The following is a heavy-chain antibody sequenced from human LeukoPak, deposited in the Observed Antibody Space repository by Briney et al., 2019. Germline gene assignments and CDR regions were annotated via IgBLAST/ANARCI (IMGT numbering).Heavy chain of an antibody. CDR3: AKGPYYYDSSGSNYFDY. D-gene: IGHD3-22*01. Sequence: GGSLRLPCAASGFTFDDYAMHWVRQAPGKGLEWVSGISWNSGSIGYADSVKGRFTISRDNAKNSLYLQMNSLRAEDTALYYCAKGPYYYDSSGSNYFDYWGQGTLVTVSS. J-gene: IGHJ4*02. CDR1: GFTFDDYA. V-gene: IGHV3-9*01. CDR2: ISWNSGSI.